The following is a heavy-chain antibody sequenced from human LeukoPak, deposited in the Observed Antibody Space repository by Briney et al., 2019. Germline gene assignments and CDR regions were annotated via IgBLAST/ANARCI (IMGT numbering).Heavy chain of an antibody. J-gene: IGHJ5*02. CDR1: GGSISGSSYY. Sequence: PSETLSLTCTVSGGSISGSSYYWGWIRQPPGKGLEWIGSIYYSGSTYYNPSLKSRVTISVDTSKNQFSLKLSSVTAADTAVYYCAGVLGDYVWGSYRYSWFDPWGQGTLVTVSS. CDR2: IYYSGST. V-gene: IGHV4-39*07. CDR3: AGVLGDYVWGSYRYSWFDP. D-gene: IGHD3-16*02.